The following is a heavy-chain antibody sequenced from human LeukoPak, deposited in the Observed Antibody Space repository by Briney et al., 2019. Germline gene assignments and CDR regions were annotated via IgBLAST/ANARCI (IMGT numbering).Heavy chain of an antibody. CDR3: AKDSSGWYFDY. CDR1: GFTFSSFA. Sequence: GGSLRLSCAASGFTFSSFAMSWVRQAPGKGLEWVATISGSGGSTYFADSVRGRFTISRDNSKNTLYLQMNSLRAEDTAVYYCAKDSSGWYFDYWGQGTLVTVSS. CDR2: ISGSGGST. D-gene: IGHD6-19*01. J-gene: IGHJ4*02. V-gene: IGHV3-23*01.